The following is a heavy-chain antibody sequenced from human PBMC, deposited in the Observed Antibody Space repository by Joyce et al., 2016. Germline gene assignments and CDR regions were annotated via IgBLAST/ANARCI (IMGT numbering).Heavy chain of an antibody. CDR1: GGSISIGSYY. CDR3: ARGNPGYYEVLTGFSRTAYFDY. CDR2: IYTNGEI. D-gene: IGHD3-9*01. V-gene: IGHV4-61*02. J-gene: IGHJ4*02. Sequence: QVQLQESGPGLVKPSQTLSLTCTVSGGSISIGSYYWSWIRQPAGKRLEWRGRIYTNGEIFYNPSLESRVTISMDTSKNQFSLELSSVTAADTAVYYCARGNPGYYEVLTGFSRTAYFDYWGRGTLVTVSS.